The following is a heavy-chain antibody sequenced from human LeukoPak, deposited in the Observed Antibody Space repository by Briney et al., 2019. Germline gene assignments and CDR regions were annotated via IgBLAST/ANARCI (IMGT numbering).Heavy chain of an antibody. CDR3: ARHELDYGPIGYMDV. CDR2: INHSGST. D-gene: IGHD4-17*01. V-gene: IGHV4-34*01. J-gene: IGHJ6*03. Sequence: SETLSLTCAVYGGSSSGYYWSWIRQPPGKGLEWIGEINHSGSTNYNPSLKSRVTITVDTSKNQFSMKRGSVTAAETAVYYCARHELDYGPIGYMDVWGKGTTVTISS. CDR1: GGSSSGYY.